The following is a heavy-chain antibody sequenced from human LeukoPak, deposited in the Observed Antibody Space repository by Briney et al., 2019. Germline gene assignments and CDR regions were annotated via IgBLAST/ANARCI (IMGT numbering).Heavy chain of an antibody. J-gene: IGHJ4*02. V-gene: IGHV1-2*02. CDR1: GYTFTDYY. CDR2: VIPNSGGS. CDR3: ARVAGGSYYVAGY. Sequence: ASVKVSCKASGYTFTDYYIHWVRQAPGQGLEWMGWVIPNSGGSNYARQFQGRVTMTRDTSISTAYMELSRLRSDDTAVYYCARVAGGSYYVAGYWGQGTLVTVSS. D-gene: IGHD1-26*01.